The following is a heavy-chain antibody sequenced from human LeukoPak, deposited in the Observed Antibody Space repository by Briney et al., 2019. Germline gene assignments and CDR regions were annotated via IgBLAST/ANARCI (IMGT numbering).Heavy chain of an antibody. Sequence: SETLSLTCTVSGGSISGYYWSWIRQPPGKGLEWIGYIYYSGSTNYNPSLQSRVTMSVDTSKNQISLRLRSVTAADTAVYFCARDDFEYSVHYGMDVWGQGTAVTVSS. J-gene: IGHJ6*02. CDR2: IYYSGST. D-gene: IGHD3-9*01. CDR3: ARDDFEYSVHYGMDV. CDR1: GGSISGYY. V-gene: IGHV4-59*12.